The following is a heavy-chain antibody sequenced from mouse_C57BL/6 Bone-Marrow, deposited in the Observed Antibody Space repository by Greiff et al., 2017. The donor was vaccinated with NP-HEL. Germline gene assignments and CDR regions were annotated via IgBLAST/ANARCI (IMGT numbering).Heavy chain of an antibody. CDR2: INPNNGGT. D-gene: IGHD1-1*01. V-gene: IGHV1-18*01. CDR3: ARWDYGSSWFAY. Sequence: EVKLQESGPELVKPGASVKIPCKASGYTFTDYNMDWVKQSHGKSLEWIGDINPNNGGTIYNQKFKGKATLTVDKSSSTAYMELRSLTSEDTAVYYCARWDYGSSWFAYWGQGTLVTVSA. CDR1: GYTFTDYN. J-gene: IGHJ3*01.